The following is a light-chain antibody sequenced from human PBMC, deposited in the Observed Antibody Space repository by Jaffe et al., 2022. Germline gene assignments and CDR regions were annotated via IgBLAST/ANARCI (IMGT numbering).Light chain of an antibody. CDR2: RNN. CDR3: AAWDDSLSSVV. CDR1: GSNIGTYS. V-gene: IGLV1-47*01. Sequence: QSVLTQPPSASGAPGQRVTISCSGSGSNIGTYSVCWYQQLPGTAPKLLIYRNNERPSGVPDRFSGSKSGTSASLAISGLRSEDEADYYCAAWDDSLSSVVFGGGTKLTVL. J-gene: IGLJ2*01.